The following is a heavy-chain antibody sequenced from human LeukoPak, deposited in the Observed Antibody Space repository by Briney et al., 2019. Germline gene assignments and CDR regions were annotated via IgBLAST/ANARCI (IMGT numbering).Heavy chain of an antibody. CDR2: IIPVFGTA. D-gene: IGHD4-17*01. CDR1: GGTFSSYT. V-gene: IGHV1-69*13. J-gene: IGHJ4*02. Sequence: ASVKVSCKASGGTFSSYTINWVRQAPGQGLEWMGGIIPVFGTANYVQKFQGRVTITADESTSTAYMELSSLRSEDTAVYYCARGAGINDYGEFDYWGQGTLVTVSS. CDR3: ARGAGINDYGEFDY.